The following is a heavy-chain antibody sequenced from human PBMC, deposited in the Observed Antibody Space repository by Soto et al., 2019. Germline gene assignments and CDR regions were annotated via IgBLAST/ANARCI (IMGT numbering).Heavy chain of an antibody. J-gene: IGHJ4*02. D-gene: IGHD3-22*01. CDR3: ARDTDDYYDSSGYSRYDY. V-gene: IGHV1-69*13. CDR2: IIPIFGTA. CDR1: GGTFSSYA. Sequence: WASVKVSCKASGGTFSSYAISWVRQAPGQGLEWMGGIIPIFGTANYAQKFQGRVTITADESTSTAYMELSSLRSEDTAVYYCARDTDDYYDSSGYSRYDYWGQGTLVTVS.